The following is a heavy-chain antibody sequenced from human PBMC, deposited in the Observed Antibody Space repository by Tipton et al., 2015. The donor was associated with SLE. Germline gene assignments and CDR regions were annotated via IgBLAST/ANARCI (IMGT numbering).Heavy chain of an antibody. J-gene: IGHJ5*02. CDR2: IYYSGST. CDR3: ARGRDWFDP. CDR1: GDSIGSSSNY. V-gene: IGHV4-39*07. Sequence: TLSLTCTVSGDSIGSSSNYWGWIRQPPGKGLVGIGSIYYSGSTYYNPSLKSRVTISVDTSKNQFSLKLSSVTAADTAVYYCARGRDWFDPWGQGTLVTVSS.